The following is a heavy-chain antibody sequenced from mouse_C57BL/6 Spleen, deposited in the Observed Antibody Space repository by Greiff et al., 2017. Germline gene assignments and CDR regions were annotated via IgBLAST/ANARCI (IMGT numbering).Heavy chain of an antibody. J-gene: IGHJ4*01. CDR3: TEHDSSSCDAMDY. Sequence: QVQLQQSGAELVRPGASVTLSCKASGYTFTDYEMHWVKQTPVNGLEWIGAIDPETGGTAYNQKFKGKAILTADKSSSTAYMELRSLTSEDSAVYSCTEHDSSSCDAMDYWGQGTSVTVSS. V-gene: IGHV1-15*01. CDR1: GYTFTDYE. CDR2: IDPETGGT. D-gene: IGHD1-1*01.